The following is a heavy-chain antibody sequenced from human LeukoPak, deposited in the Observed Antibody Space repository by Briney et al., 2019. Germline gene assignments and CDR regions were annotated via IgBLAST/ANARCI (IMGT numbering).Heavy chain of an antibody. CDR2: INPSGGST. D-gene: IGHD3-22*01. CDR1: GYTFTSYY. V-gene: IGHV1-46*01. CDR3: ARGISGYFGTSGYYYDY. Sequence: ASVKVSCKASGYTFTSYYMHWVRQAPGQGLEWMGIINPSGGSTSYAQKFQGRVTMTRDMSTSTVYMELSSLRSEDTAVYYCARGISGYFGTSGYYYDYWGQGTLVTVYS. J-gene: IGHJ4*02.